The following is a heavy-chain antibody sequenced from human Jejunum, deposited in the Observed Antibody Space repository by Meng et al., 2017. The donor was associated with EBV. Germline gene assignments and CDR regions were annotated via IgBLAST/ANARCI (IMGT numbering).Heavy chain of an antibody. Sequence: VQLQEAGPGLMKPSGPLALTCAVSGDSISSSNWWSWVRQPPGKGLEWIGEIYHSGSTNYNPSLKSRVTISVDKSKNQFSLKLSSVTAADTAVYYCARYGSGYFPALWYWGQGTLVTVSS. CDR2: IYHSGST. V-gene: IGHV4-4*02. D-gene: IGHD3-3*01. J-gene: IGHJ4*02. CDR3: ARYGSGYFPALWY. CDR1: GDSISSSNW.